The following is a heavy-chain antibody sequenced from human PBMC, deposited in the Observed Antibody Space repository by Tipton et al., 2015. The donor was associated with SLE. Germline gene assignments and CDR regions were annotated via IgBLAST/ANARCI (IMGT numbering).Heavy chain of an antibody. V-gene: IGHV4-39*07. CDR2: IYYSGST. Sequence: TLSLTCTVSGGSISSSSYYWGWIRQPPGKGLEWIGSIYYSGSTYYNPSLKSRVTISVDTSKNQFSLKLSSVTAADTAVYYCARENYDFWSGYYEDYYMDVWGKGTTVTVSS. D-gene: IGHD3-3*01. J-gene: IGHJ6*03. CDR3: ARENYDFWSGYYEDYYMDV. CDR1: GGSISSSSYY.